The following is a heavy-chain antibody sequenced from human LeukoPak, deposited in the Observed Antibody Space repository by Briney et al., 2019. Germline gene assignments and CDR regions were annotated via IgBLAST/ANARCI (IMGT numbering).Heavy chain of an antibody. CDR2: IYYSGST. V-gene: IGHV4-59*12. CDR3: ASSHYYGSGSYLKFDY. D-gene: IGHD3-10*01. CDR1: GGSISSYY. J-gene: IGHJ4*02. Sequence: SETLSLTCTVSGGSISSYYWSWIRQPPGKGLEWIGYIYYSGSTNYNPSLKSRVAISVDTSKNQFSLKLSSVTAADTAVYYCASSHYYGSGSYLKFDYWGQGTLVTVSS.